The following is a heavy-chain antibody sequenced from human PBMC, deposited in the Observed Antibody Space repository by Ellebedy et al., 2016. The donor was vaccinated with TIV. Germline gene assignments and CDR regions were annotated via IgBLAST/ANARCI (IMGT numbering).Heavy chain of an antibody. Sequence: GESLKISXAASGFTFSSYAMSWVRQAPGKGLEWVSAISGSGGSTYYADSVKGRFTISRDNSKNTLYLQMNSLRAEDTAVYYCAKDRCPQYCSGGRYYYYYGMDVWGQGTTVTVSS. D-gene: IGHD2-15*01. CDR2: ISGSGGST. J-gene: IGHJ6*02. CDR1: GFTFSSYA. V-gene: IGHV3-23*01. CDR3: AKDRCPQYCSGGRYYYYYGMDV.